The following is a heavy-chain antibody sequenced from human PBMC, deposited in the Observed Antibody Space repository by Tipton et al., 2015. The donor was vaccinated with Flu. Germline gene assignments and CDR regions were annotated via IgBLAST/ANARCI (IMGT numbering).Heavy chain of an antibody. D-gene: IGHD6-13*01. Sequence: SLRLSCAASEFTFSAFWMHWVRQPPGKGLVWVARISSDGSYISQAESVKGRFTISRDNAKNSLYLQLNSLRVGDTAVYYCARGPLPDSNWYNGMDVWGQGTTVTVSS. CDR1: EFTFSAFW. J-gene: IGHJ6*02. CDR2: ISSDGSYI. V-gene: IGHV3-74*01. CDR3: ARGPLPDSNWYNGMDV.